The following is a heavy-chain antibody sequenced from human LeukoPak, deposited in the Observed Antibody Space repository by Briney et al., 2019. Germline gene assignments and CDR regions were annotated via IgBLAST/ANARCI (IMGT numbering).Heavy chain of an antibody. J-gene: IGHJ4*02. CDR2: IYYNGDT. CDR3: ARHGGGITVSGTEYYFDN. V-gene: IGHV4-39*01. CDR1: GGSITSSGYY. Sequence: SETLSLTCTVSGGSITSSGYYWAWIRQPPGKGLDWIGSIYYNGDTHNNASLKGRLTISADTSKNQFSLQLSSVTATDTAVYYCARHGGGITVSGTEYYFDNWGQGTLVTVSS. D-gene: IGHD6-19*01.